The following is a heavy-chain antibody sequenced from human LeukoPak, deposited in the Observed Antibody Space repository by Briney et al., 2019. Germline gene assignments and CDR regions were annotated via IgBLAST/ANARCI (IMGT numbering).Heavy chain of an antibody. J-gene: IGHJ2*01. Sequence: GGSLSLSCAASGFTFSSYAMSWVRKAPGKGLGRVSVISGSGGSTSYADSVKGRFTISRDNSKNTLYLQMNSLRAEDTAVYYCAKSGPQGGGYKMFYWYFDLWGRGTLVTVSS. V-gene: IGHV3-23*01. CDR2: ISGSGGST. D-gene: IGHD5-12*01. CDR3: AKSGPQGGGYKMFYWYFDL. CDR1: GFTFSSYA.